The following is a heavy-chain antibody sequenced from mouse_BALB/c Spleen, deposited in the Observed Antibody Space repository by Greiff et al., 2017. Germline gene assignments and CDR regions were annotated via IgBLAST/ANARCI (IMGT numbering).Heavy chain of an antibody. J-gene: IGHJ3*01. CDR2: ISSGGSYT. D-gene: IGHD1-1*01. V-gene: IGHV5-6*01. CDR1: GFTFSSYG. CDR3: AREGITGFTTFAY. Sequence: EVMLVESGGDLVKPGGSLKLSCAASGFTFSSYGMSWVRQTPDKRLEWVATISSGGSYTYYPDSVKGRFTISRDNAKNTLYLQMSSLKSEDTAMYYCAREGITGFTTFAYWGQGTLVTVSA.